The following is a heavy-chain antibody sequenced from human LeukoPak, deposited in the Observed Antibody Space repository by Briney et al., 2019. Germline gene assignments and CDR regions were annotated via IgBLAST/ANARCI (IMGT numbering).Heavy chain of an antibody. CDR1: GFSFSNYA. CDR3: ATLQNVVVANTWNWIGP. J-gene: IGHJ5*02. D-gene: IGHD3-22*01. CDR2: ITGTGDNT. V-gene: IGHV3-23*01. Sequence: GGSLRLSCAASGFSFSNYAMSWVRRARGKGLEWVSSITGTGDNTYYADSVRGRFTISRDNSKDTLYVKMNSLEDVDRAVYYCATLQNVVVANTWNWIGPWGQGTLVTVSS.